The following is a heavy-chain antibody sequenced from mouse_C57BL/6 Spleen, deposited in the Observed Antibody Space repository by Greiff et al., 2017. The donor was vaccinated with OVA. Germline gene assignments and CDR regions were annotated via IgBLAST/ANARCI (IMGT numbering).Heavy chain of an antibody. Sequence: DVQLVESGGGLVKPGGSLKLSCAASGFTFSSYAMSWVRQTPEKRLEWVATISDGGSYTYYPDNVKGRFTISRDNAKNNLYLQMSHLKSEDTAMYYCARDIDYDGYAMDYWGQGTSVTVSS. V-gene: IGHV5-4*01. D-gene: IGHD2-4*01. CDR2: ISDGGSYT. CDR1: GFTFSSYA. J-gene: IGHJ4*01. CDR3: ARDIDYDGYAMDY.